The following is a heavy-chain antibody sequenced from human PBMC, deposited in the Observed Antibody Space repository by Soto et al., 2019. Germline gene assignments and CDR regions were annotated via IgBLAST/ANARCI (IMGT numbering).Heavy chain of an antibody. CDR3: SRERGEVEGDY. J-gene: IGHJ4*02. V-gene: IGHV1-18*01. D-gene: IGHD3-10*01. CDR2: ISTHNGNT. Sequence: QVQLVQSGAEVKKPGASVKVSCKASGYTFNTYGISWVRQAPGQGLEWMGWISTHNGNTDYAQKVQGRVTMTTDTSTSTAYMELRSLRSDDTAVYYCSRERGEVEGDYWGQGTLVTVSS. CDR1: GYTFNTYG.